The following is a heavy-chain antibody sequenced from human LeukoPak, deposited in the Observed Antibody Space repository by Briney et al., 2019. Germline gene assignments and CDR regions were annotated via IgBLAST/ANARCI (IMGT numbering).Heavy chain of an antibody. D-gene: IGHD6-13*01. Sequence: PGGSLRLSCAASGFTFSSYAMSWVRQAPGKGLEWVSAISGSGGSTYYADSVKGRFTISRDNSKNTLYLQMNSLRAEGTAVYYCANCGQRSSWYTSLPEPYWGQGTLVTVSS. J-gene: IGHJ4*02. CDR1: GFTFSSYA. V-gene: IGHV3-23*01. CDR3: ANCGQRSSWYTSLPEPY. CDR2: ISGSGGST.